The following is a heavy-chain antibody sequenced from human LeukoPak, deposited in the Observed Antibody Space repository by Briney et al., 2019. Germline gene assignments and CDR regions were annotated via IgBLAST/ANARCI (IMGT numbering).Heavy chain of an antibody. V-gene: IGHV4-34*01. D-gene: IGHD2-2*01. CDR3: ARGHCSSTSCPTSAAAVFDY. CDR2: INHSGST. CDR1: GGSFSGYY. Sequence: SETLSLTCAVYGGSFSGYYWSWIRQPPGKGLEWIGEINHSGSTNYNPSLKSRVTISVDTSKNQFSLKLSSVTAADTAVYYCARGHCSSTSCPTSAAAVFDYWGQGTLVTVSS. J-gene: IGHJ4*02.